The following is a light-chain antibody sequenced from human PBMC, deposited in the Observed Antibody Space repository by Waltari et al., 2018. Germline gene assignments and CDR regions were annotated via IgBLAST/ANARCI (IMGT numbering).Light chain of an antibody. CDR3: QQYDNLPPLT. CDR1: HDIRNY. J-gene: IGKJ4*01. V-gene: IGKV1-33*01. Sequence: DIQLTQSPSSLSASVGDRVPITCQASHDIRNYLNWYHQKPGKAPKLLIYDASNLETGVPSRFSGSGSGTDFTFTISSLQPEDIATYYCQQYDNLPPLTFGGGTKVEIK. CDR2: DAS.